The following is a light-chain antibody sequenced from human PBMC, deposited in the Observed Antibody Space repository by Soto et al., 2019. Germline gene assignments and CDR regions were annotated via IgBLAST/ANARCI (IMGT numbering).Light chain of an antibody. CDR2: GAS. Sequence: EIVMTQSPATLSVSPGERATLSCRASQSVSGNLAWYQQKPGQAPRLLIYGASTRATGIPAGFSGSGSGTEFTLTISSLQSEDFAVYYCQQYNSWPRTFGQGTKVEIK. CDR3: QQYNSWPRT. J-gene: IGKJ1*01. CDR1: QSVSGN. V-gene: IGKV3-15*01.